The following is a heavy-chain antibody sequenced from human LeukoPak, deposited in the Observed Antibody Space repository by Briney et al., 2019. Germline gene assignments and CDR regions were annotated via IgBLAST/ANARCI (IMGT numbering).Heavy chain of an antibody. CDR2: INHSGST. Sequence: SETLSLTCAVYGGSFSGYYWSWIRQPPGKGLEWIGEINHSGSTNYNPSLKSRVTISVDTSKNQFSLKLSSVTAADTAVYYCASFRIHYYDSSGYYGYWGQGTLVTVSS. D-gene: IGHD3-22*01. CDR3: ASFRIHYYDSSGYYGY. V-gene: IGHV4-34*01. J-gene: IGHJ4*02. CDR1: GGSFSGYY.